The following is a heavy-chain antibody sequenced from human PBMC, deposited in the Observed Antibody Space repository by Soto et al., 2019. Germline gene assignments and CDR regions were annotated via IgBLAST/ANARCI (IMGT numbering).Heavy chain of an antibody. Sequence: QVQLVESGGGVVQPGRSLRLSCAASGFTFSSYGMHWVRQAPGKGLEWVAVISYDGSNKYYADSVKGRFTISRDNSKNTRYLQMNNLRAEDTAVYYCAKEGGYYGSGSYSVGENYYGMDVWGQGTTVTVSS. CDR1: GFTFSSYG. V-gene: IGHV3-30*18. CDR3: AKEGGYYGSGSYSVGENYYGMDV. J-gene: IGHJ6*02. D-gene: IGHD3-10*01. CDR2: ISYDGSNK.